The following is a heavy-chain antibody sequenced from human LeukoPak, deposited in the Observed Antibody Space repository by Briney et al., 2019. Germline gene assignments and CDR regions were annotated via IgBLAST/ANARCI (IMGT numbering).Heavy chain of an antibody. CDR3: AKDIGAAAGVVDY. CDR2: ISSSSSYI. D-gene: IGHD6-13*01. V-gene: IGHV3-21*04. J-gene: IGHJ4*02. CDR1: GFTFSSYS. Sequence: PGGSLRLSCAASGFTFSSYSMNWVRQAPGKGLEWVSSISSSSSYIYYADSVKGRFTISRDNAKNSLYLQMNSLRAEDTALYYCAKDIGAAAGVVDYWGQGTLVTVSS.